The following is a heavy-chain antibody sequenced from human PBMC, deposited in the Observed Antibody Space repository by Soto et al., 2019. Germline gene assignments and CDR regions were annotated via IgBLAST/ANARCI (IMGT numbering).Heavy chain of an antibody. J-gene: IGHJ4*02. CDR2: ISYDGSNK. CDR3: ARDRRPYQLLPPLFDY. Sequence: PGGSLRLSCAASGFTFSSYAMHWVRQAPGKGLEWVAVISYDGSNKYYADSVKGRFTISRDNSKNTLYLQMNSLRAEDTAVYYCARDRRPYQLLPPLFDYWGQGTLVTVSS. D-gene: IGHD2-2*01. CDR1: GFTFSSYA. V-gene: IGHV3-30-3*01.